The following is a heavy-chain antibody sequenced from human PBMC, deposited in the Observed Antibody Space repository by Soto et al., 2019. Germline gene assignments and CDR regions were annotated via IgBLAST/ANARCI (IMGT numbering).Heavy chain of an antibody. V-gene: IGHV3-23*01. Sequence: PGGSLRLSCAASGFTFSNYGMSWVRQAPGKGLEWVSTISYSGITTYYADSVKGRFTISRDTSKNTLSLQMNSLRAEDTAVYYCAKERGRFSPNGLACWGHGTLVPGSS. CDR2: ISYSGITT. J-gene: IGHJ4*01. CDR3: AKERGRFSPNGLAC. CDR1: GFTFSNYG. D-gene: IGHD6-25*01.